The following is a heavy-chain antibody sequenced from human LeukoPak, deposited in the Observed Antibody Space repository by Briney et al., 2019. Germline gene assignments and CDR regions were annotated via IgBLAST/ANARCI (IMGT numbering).Heavy chain of an antibody. J-gene: IGHJ3*02. CDR2: IDSISTTI. D-gene: IGHD2-15*01. CDR1: GFTFISYE. CDR3: ARGAPLVVVTTGAFDI. V-gene: IGHV3-48*03. Sequence: GGSVRLSSAASGFTFISYEMNWVRQAPGKGLEWISYIDSISTTIYSADSVRGRFTISRDNAKNLLYLQMNSLRVEDTAIYYCARGAPLVVVTTGAFDIWGQGTMVTVSS.